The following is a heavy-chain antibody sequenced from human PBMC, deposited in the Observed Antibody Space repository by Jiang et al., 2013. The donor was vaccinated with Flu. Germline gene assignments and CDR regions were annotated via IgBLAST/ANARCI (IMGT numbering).Heavy chain of an antibody. V-gene: IGHV4-59*08. CDR2: IYYSGST. Sequence: GLVKPSETLSLTCTVSGGSISSYYWSWIRQPPGKGLEWIGYIYYSGSTNYNPSLKSRVTISVDTSKNQFSLKLSSVTAADTAVYYCARHRFRVLRFLEWLPFDYWGQGTLVTVSS. J-gene: IGHJ4*02. CDR1: GGSISSYY. D-gene: IGHD3-3*01. CDR3: ARHRFRVLRFLEWLPFDY.